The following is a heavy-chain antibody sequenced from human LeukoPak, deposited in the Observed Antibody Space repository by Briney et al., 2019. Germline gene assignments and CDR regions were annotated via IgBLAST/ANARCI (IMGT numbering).Heavy chain of an antibody. V-gene: IGHV3-49*03. J-gene: IGHJ4*02. CDR3: TRVPVEMATEYYFDY. CDR1: GFTFGDYA. D-gene: IGHD5-24*01. CDR2: IRSKAYGGTT. Sequence: GGSLRLSCTASGFTFGDYAMSWFRQAPGKGLEWVGFIRSKAYGGTTEYAASVKGRFTISRDDSKSIAYLQMNSLKTEDTAVYYCTRVPVEMATEYYFDYWGQGTLVTVSS.